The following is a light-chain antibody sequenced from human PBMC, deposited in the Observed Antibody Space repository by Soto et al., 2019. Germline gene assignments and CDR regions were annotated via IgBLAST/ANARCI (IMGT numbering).Light chain of an antibody. J-gene: IGKJ1*01. V-gene: IGKV3-20*01. CDR3: KQYRDLPRK. CDR1: QSIRSGY. CDR2: GAS. Sequence: EIVLTQSPGTLSLSLGERVTLSCRASQSIRSGYLAWYQQKPGQAPRLLIYGASSRATGIPDRFSGFGSGTDFTLTINRLEPEYGAVYYCKQYRDLPRKFGQGTKVDLK.